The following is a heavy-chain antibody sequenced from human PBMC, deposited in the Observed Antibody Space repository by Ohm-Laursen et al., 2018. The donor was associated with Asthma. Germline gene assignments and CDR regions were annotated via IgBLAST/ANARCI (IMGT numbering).Heavy chain of an antibody. V-gene: IGHV3-48*01. D-gene: IGHD6-19*01. CDR2: ISSSSSTI. J-gene: IGHJ1*01. Sequence: GSLRLSCAASGFTFSLYAINWVRQAPGKGLEWVSYISSSSSTIYYADSVKGRFTISRDNAKNSLYLQMNSLRAEDTAVYYCARVLGSGWFAEYFQHWGQGTLVTVSS. CDR1: GFTFSLYA. CDR3: ARVLGSGWFAEYFQH.